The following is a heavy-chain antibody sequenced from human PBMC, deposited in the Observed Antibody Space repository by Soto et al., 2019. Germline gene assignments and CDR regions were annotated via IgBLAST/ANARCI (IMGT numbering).Heavy chain of an antibody. Sequence: PSETLSLTCTVSGGSISSYYWSWIRQPPGKGLEWIGYIYYSGSTNYNPSLKSRVTISVDTSKNQFSLKLSSVAAADTAVYYCARSILPYMAVWGKGTTVTVSS. CDR2: IYYSGST. D-gene: IGHD6-6*01. CDR1: GGSISSYY. J-gene: IGHJ6*03. V-gene: IGHV4-59*08. CDR3: ARSILPYMAV.